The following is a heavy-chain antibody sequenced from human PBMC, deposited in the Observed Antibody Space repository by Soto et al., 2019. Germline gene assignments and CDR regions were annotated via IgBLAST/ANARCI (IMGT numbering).Heavy chain of an antibody. V-gene: IGHV3-33*03. CDR1: GFSFKNYG. Sequence: QVLLVESGGGVVQPGGSLRLSCAASGFSFKNYGIHWVRQAPGKGLEWVAVIWFDGSVEYYADSVQGRFTLSRGNAKNTVYVIIHTLRGEDTGISYWARARDSYSRGWLQGGSFYFFGMDVWGPGATVTVSS. J-gene: IGHJ6*02. D-gene: IGHD6-19*01. CDR2: IWFDGSVE. CDR3: ARARDSYSRGWLQGGSFYFFGMDV.